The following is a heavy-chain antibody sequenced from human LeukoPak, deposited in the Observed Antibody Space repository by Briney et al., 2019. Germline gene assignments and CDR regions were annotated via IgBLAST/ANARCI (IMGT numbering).Heavy chain of an antibody. CDR1: GGTFSSYA. CDR2: IIPIFGTA. CDR3: ARGPPTWLPIDY. V-gene: IGHV1-69*13. J-gene: IGHJ4*02. D-gene: IGHD3-9*01. Sequence: SVKVSCKASGGTFSSYAISWVRQAPGQGLEWMGGIIPIFGTANYAQKFQGRVTITADESTSTAYMELSSLRSEDTAVYYCARGPPTWLPIDYWGQGTLVTVSS.